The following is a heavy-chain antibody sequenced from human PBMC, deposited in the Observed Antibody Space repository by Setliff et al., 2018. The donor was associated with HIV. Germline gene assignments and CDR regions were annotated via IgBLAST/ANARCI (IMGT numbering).Heavy chain of an antibody. Sequence: PSETLSLTCTVSGDSISSYSWNWIRQSPGGGLEWIGRIYTSGSTNYNPSLKSRVTMSVDTSKNQFSLKLSSVTAADTAVYYCARLGIAVVVFGFDPWGQGTLVTVSS. CDR2: IYTSGST. CDR1: GDSISSYS. CDR3: ARLGIAVVVFGFDP. J-gene: IGHJ5*02. D-gene: IGHD6-19*01. V-gene: IGHV4-4*07.